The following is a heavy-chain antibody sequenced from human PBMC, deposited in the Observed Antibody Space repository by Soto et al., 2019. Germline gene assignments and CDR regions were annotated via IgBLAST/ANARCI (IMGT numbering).Heavy chain of an antibody. CDR1: GYTLTELS. D-gene: IGHD3-9*01. CDR3: ATRVLRYFDWSIDY. CDR2: FDPEDGET. V-gene: IGHV1-24*01. J-gene: IGHJ4*02. Sequence: GASVKVSCKVSGYTLTELSMHWVRQAPGKGLEWMGGFDPEDGETIYAQKFQGRVTMTEDTSTDTAYMELSSLRSEDTAVYYCATRVLRYFDWSIDYWGQGTLVTVSS.